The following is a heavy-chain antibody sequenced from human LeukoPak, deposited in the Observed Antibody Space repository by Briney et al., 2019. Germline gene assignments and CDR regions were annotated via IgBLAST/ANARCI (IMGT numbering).Heavy chain of an antibody. J-gene: IGHJ6*02. D-gene: IGHD2-2*01. V-gene: IGHV3-7*01. CDR2: IKQDGSEK. Sequence: PGGSLRLSCAASGFTFSSYWMSWVRQAPGKGLEWVANIKQDGSEKYYVDSVKGRFTISRDSAKNSLYLQMNSLRAEDTAVYYCAREDIVVVPAAAYYYYGMDVWGQGTTVTVSS. CDR1: GFTFSSYW. CDR3: AREDIVVVPAAAYYYYGMDV.